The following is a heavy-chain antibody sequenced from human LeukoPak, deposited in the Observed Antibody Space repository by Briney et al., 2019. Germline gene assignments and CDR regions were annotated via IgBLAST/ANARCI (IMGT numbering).Heavy chain of an antibody. D-gene: IGHD1-26*01. J-gene: IGHJ4*02. V-gene: IGHV4-39*07. CDR3: ARWAVGATFDY. Sequence: SETLSLTCIVSGGSISSSIYYWGWIRQPPGKGLEWIGSIFYSGSTYYNPSLKSRVTISLDTSKNQLSLKLRSVTAADTAVYYCARWAVGATFDYWGQGTLVTVSS. CDR1: GGSISSSIYY. CDR2: IFYSGST.